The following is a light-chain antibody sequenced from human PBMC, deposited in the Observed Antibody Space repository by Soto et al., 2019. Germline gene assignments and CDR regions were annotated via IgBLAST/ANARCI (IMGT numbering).Light chain of an antibody. V-gene: IGKV1-39*01. CDR1: QSISSY. Sequence: DIQMTQSPSSLSASVGDRVTITCRASQSISSYLNWYQQKPGKAPKLLIYAASSLQSGVPSRFSGSGSGTDFTLTISSLQPEDFATYYCQQSYSVFGGGTKVEIK. CDR2: AAS. CDR3: QQSYSV. J-gene: IGKJ4*01.